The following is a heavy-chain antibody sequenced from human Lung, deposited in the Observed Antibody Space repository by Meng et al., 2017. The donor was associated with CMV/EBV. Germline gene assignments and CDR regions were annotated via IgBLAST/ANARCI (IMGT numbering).Heavy chain of an antibody. Sequence: GGSLRLXCVASGFNLNTHSGHWVRQAPDKGLEWLAVFSSDITNPYYADPVRGRFAVSRDDFRKSLYLQMNDLTPEDTAVYYCATSRLQLDPVDLWGQGALVTVSS. CDR3: ATSRLQLDPVDL. CDR1: GFNLNTHS. J-gene: IGHJ3*01. CDR2: FSSDITNP. D-gene: IGHD2-2*01. V-gene: IGHV3-30*09.